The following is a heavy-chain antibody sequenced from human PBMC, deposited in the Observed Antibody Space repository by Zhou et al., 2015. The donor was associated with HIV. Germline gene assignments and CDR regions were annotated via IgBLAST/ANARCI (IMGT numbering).Heavy chain of an antibody. CDR3: ARGGRGYSYGYSF. CDR1: GGTFSSYT. J-gene: IGHJ4*02. V-gene: IGHV1-69*02. CDR2: IIPILGIA. D-gene: IGHD5-18*01. Sequence: QVQLVQSGAEVKKPGSSVKVSCKASGGTFSSYTISWVRQAPGQGLEWMGRIIPILGIANYAQKFQGRVTITADKSTSTAYMELSSLRSEDTAVYYCARGGRGYSYGYSFWGQGTLVTVSS.